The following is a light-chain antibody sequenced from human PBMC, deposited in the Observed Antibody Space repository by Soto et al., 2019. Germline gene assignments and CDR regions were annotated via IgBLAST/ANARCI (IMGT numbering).Light chain of an antibody. CDR3: TSHSSSSTLYV. V-gene: IGLV2-14*03. CDR2: DVS. Sequence: HSALTQPASVPGSPGQSITISCTGTSSDVGGYNYVSWYQHHPGKAPKLMIYDVSNRPSGVSNRFSGSKSGNTASLTISGLQAEDEADYYCTSHSSSSTLYVFGTGTKLTVL. CDR1: SSDVGGYNY. J-gene: IGLJ1*01.